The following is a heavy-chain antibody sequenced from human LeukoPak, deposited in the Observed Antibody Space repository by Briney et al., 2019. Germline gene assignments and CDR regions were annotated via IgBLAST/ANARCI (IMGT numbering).Heavy chain of an antibody. CDR3: ARDSGGSPSSYYGMDV. CDR1: GGTFSSYA. Sequence: ASVNVSCQAYGGTFSSYAISWVRQAPGQGLEWMGGIIPIFGTANYAQKFQGRVTITADESTSTAYMELSSLRSEDTAVYYCARDSGGSPSSYYGMDVWGQGTTVTVSS. J-gene: IGHJ6*02. D-gene: IGHD2-15*01. V-gene: IGHV1-69*13. CDR2: IIPIFGTA.